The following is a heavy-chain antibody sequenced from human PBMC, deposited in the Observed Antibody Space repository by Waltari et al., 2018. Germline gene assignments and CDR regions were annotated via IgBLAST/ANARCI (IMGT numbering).Heavy chain of an antibody. J-gene: IGHJ4*02. CDR3: AREAWGRSAAAPAY. Sequence: QVQLQESGPGLVKPSQTLSLTCTVSGGSISSGSYYWSWIRQPAGKGLEWIGYIYTSGLTTSTPPLKRRVTISVDPSKHQFSLKLSSVPAADPAVYSCAREAWGRSAAAPAYWGQGTLVTVSS. D-gene: IGHD3-16*01. CDR2: IYTSGLT. CDR1: GGSISSGSYY. V-gene: IGHV4-61*09.